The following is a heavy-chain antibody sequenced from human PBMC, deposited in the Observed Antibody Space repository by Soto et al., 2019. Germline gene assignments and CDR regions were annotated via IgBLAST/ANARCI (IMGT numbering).Heavy chain of an antibody. CDR1: GGSFSGYY. J-gene: IGHJ5*02. D-gene: IGHD4-17*01. Sequence: SETLSLTCAVYGGSFSGYYWSWIRQPPGKGLEWIGEINHSGSTNYNPSLKSRVTISVDTSKNQFSLKLSSVTAADTAVYYCASGPTVTTSWFDPWGQGTLVTVSS. CDR3: ASGPTVTTSWFDP. V-gene: IGHV4-34*01. CDR2: INHSGST.